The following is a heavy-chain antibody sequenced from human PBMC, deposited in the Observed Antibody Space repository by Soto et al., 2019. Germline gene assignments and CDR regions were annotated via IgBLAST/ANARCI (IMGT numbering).Heavy chain of an antibody. CDR3: ARPLRDGGVYYFDY. CDR1: GGSISSSSYY. CDR2: IYYSGST. Sequence: QLQLQESGPGLVKPSETLSLTCTVSGGSISSSSYYWGWIRQPPGKGLEWIGSIYYSGSTYYNPSIKSRVTISVDTSKNQFSLKLSSVTAADTAVYYCARPLRDGGVYYFDYWGQGTLVTVSS. D-gene: IGHD3-16*01. J-gene: IGHJ4*02. V-gene: IGHV4-39*01.